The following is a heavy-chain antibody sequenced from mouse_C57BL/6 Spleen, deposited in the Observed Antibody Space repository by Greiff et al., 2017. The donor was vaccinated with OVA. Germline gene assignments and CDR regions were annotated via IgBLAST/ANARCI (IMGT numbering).Heavy chain of an antibody. CDR1: GYTFTDYE. CDR3: TSKLGFAY. Sequence: VKLQESGAELVRPGASVTLSCKASGYTFTDYEMHWVKQTPVHGLEWIGAIDPETGGTAYNQKFKGKAILTADKSSSTAYMELRSLTSEDSAVYYCTSKLGFAYWGQGTLVTVSA. J-gene: IGHJ3*01. V-gene: IGHV1-15*01. CDR2: IDPETGGT. D-gene: IGHD4-1*01.